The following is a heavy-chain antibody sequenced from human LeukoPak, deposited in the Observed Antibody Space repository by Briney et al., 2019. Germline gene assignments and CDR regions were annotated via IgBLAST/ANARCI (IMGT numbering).Heavy chain of an antibody. CDR1: GGTFSSYA. CDR3: ARGDGGYFDY. Sequence: ASVKVSCKASGGTFSSYAISWVRQAPGQGLEWMGRIIPIFGTANYAQKLQGRVTITTDESTSTAYMELSSLRSEDTAVYYCARGDGGYFDYWGPGTLVTVSS. D-gene: IGHD4-23*01. J-gene: IGHJ4*02. V-gene: IGHV1-69*05. CDR2: IIPIFGTA.